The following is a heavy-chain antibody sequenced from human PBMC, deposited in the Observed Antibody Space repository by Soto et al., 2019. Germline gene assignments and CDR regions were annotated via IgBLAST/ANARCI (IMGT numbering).Heavy chain of an antibody. Sequence: ASVNVSFKSSGGTFTSYSISWVQQAPGQGLECMGWIIPIFGTASYAQKFQGRVTITADKPTSTAYMELSILRSEDTAVYYCARSPDYYDFWSGYYTIRDTYYYSAMGAWGQGTTVPSP. J-gene: IGHJ6*02. CDR2: IIPIFGTA. V-gene: IGHV1-69*06. CDR1: GGTFTSYS. CDR3: ARSPDYYDFWSGYYTIRDTYYYSAMGA. D-gene: IGHD3-3*01.